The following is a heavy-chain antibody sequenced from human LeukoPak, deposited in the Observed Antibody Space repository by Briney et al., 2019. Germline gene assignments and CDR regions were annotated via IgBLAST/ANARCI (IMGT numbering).Heavy chain of an antibody. Sequence: PSETLSLTCTVSGYSINSAYYWGWIRQPPEKGLEWIGSIYHGGSTYFNPSLKSRVTISIDTSKNQFSLKLSSVTAADTAVYYCAREANYDSSGYPYWYFDLWGRGTLVTVSS. J-gene: IGHJ2*01. D-gene: IGHD3-22*01. CDR3: AREANYDSSGYPYWYFDL. CDR2: IYHGGST. CDR1: GYSINSAYY. V-gene: IGHV4-38-2*02.